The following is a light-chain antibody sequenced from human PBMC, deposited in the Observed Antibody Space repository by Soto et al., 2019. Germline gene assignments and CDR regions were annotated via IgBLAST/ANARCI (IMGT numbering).Light chain of an antibody. J-gene: IGKJ1*01. CDR3: QQYYTTRWT. V-gene: IGKV4-1*01. Sequence: DIVMTQSPDSLAVSLGERATINCKSSQRVLYSSNNSNSVAWYQQQPGQHPQLLIFWASTREAGVPARCSGSEAGRDFSLPISSLQAEDVAVDYCQQYYTTRWTFGQGTKVDIK. CDR2: WAS. CDR1: QRVLYSSNNSNS.